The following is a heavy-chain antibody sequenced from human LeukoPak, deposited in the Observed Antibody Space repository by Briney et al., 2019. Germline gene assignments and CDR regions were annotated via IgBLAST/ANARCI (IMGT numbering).Heavy chain of an antibody. CDR2: IYSGGST. CDR3: ARDYYDSSGYLDY. Sequence: GGSLRLSCAASGFTVSSNYMSWVRQAPGKGLEWVSVIYSGGSTYYADSVKGRFTISRDNSKNTLYLQMNSLRAEDTAVYYRARDYYDSSGYLDYWGQGTLVTVSS. CDR1: GFTVSSNY. V-gene: IGHV3-66*02. D-gene: IGHD3-22*01. J-gene: IGHJ4*02.